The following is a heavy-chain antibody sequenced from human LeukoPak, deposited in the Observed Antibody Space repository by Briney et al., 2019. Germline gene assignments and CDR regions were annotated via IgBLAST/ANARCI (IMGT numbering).Heavy chain of an antibody. Sequence: SETLSPTCTVSGGSISSSSYYWGWIRQPPGKGLEWIGSIYYSGSTYYNPSLKSRVTISVDTSKNQFSLKLSSVTAADTAVYYCARPTPPAIAAAGILHWGQGTLVTVSS. CDR3: ARPTPPAIAAAGILH. V-gene: IGHV4-39*01. J-gene: IGHJ1*01. CDR1: GGSISSSSYY. CDR2: IYYSGST. D-gene: IGHD6-13*01.